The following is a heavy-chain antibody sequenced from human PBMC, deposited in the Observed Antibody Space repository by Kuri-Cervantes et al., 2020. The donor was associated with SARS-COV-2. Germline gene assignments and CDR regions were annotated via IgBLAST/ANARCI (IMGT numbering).Heavy chain of an antibody. CDR2: IIPIFGTA. CDR1: GGTFSSYA. J-gene: IGHJ3*02. V-gene: IGHV1-69*13. CDR3: ASVTGDIVVVPAAMGDAFDI. D-gene: IGHD2-2*01. Sequence: ASVKVSCKASGGTFSSYAISWVRQAPGQGLEWMGGIIPIFGTANYAQKFQGRVTITADESTSTAYMELSSLRSEDTAVYYCASVTGDIVVVPAAMGDAFDIWGQGTMVTVSS.